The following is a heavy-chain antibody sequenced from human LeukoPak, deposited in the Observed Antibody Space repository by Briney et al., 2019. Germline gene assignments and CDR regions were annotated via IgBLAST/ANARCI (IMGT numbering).Heavy chain of an antibody. CDR3: ATDSHYYDSSGYYNWFDP. CDR1: GYTLTELS. V-gene: IGHV1-24*01. D-gene: IGHD3-22*01. J-gene: IGHJ5*02. Sequence: ASVKVSCKVSGYTLTELSMHWVRQAPGKGLEWMGGFDPEDGETIYAQKFQGRVTMTEDTSTDTAHMELSSLRSEDTAVYYCATDSHYYDSSGYYNWFDPWGQGTLVTVSS. CDR2: FDPEDGET.